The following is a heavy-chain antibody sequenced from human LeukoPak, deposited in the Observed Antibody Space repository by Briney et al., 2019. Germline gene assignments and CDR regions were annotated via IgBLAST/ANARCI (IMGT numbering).Heavy chain of an antibody. Sequence: SETLSLTCAVYGGSFSGYYWSWIRQPPGKGLEWIGEINHSGSTNYNPSLKSRVTISVDTSKNQFSLKLSSVTAADTAVYYCARDRIGLDYWGQGTLVTVSS. J-gene: IGHJ4*02. CDR2: INHSGST. V-gene: IGHV4-34*01. CDR3: ARDRIGLDY. CDR1: GGSFSGYY. D-gene: IGHD2-21*01.